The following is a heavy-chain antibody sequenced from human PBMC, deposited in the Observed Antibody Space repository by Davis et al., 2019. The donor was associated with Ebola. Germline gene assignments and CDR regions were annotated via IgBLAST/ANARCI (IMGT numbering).Heavy chain of an antibody. CDR2: ISSSSSYI. D-gene: IGHD5-18*01. CDR1: GFTFSSYA. J-gene: IGHJ4*02. V-gene: IGHV3-21*01. CDR3: ARGYSWGSVLSDY. Sequence: GESLKISCAASGFTFSSYAMNWVRQAPGKGLEWVSSISSSSSYIYYADSVKSRFTISRDNAKNSLYLQMNSLRAEDTAVYYCARGYSWGSVLSDYWGQGTLVTVSS.